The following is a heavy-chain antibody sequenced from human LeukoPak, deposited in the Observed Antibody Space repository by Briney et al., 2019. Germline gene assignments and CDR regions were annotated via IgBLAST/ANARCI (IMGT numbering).Heavy chain of an antibody. CDR3: AGAMVRGVTKLPYYFDY. Sequence: SMKVSCKASGGTFSSYAISWVRQAPGQGLEWMGRIIPIFGTANYAQKFQGRVTITTGESTSTAYMELSSLRSEDTAVYYRAGAMVRGVTKLPYYFDYCGQGTLVTVSS. CDR1: GGTFSSYA. CDR2: IIPIFGTA. V-gene: IGHV1-69*05. D-gene: IGHD3-10*01. J-gene: IGHJ4*02.